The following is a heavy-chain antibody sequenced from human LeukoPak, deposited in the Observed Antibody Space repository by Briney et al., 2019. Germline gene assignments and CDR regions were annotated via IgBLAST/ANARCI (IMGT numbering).Heavy chain of an antibody. J-gene: IGHJ5*02. D-gene: IGHD3-10*01. Sequence: ASVKVSCKASGYTFTSYDINWVRQATGQGLEWMGWMNPNSGNTGYAQKFQGRVTMTRNTSISTAYMELSSLRSEDTAVYYCARSEDVLLWFGELSYGGNWFDPWGQGTLVTVSS. V-gene: IGHV1-8*01. CDR1: GYTFTSYD. CDR3: ARSEDVLLWFGELSYGGNWFDP. CDR2: MNPNSGNT.